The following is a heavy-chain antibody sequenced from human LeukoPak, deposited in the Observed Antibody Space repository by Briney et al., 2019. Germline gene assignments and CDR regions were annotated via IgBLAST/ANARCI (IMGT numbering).Heavy chain of an antibody. V-gene: IGHV3-66*02. D-gene: IGHD2-21*01. Sequence: PGGSLRLSCAASGFAVSSNYMSWVRQAPGKGLEWVSLIYISEITKYTDSVKGRFTISRDNSKNTLYLQMNSLSAEDTAVYYCAGYYGGKFDYWGQGTLDTVSS. CDR2: IYISEIT. J-gene: IGHJ4*02. CDR1: GFAVSSNY. CDR3: AGYYGGKFDY.